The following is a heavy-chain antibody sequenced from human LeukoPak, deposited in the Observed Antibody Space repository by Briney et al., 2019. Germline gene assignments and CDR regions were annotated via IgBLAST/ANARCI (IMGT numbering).Heavy chain of an antibody. Sequence: SETLSLTCTVSGGSISSSSYYWGWIRQPPGKGLEWIGSIYYSGSTYYNPSLKSRVTISVDTSKNQFPLKLSSVTAADTAVYYCARHGWYYWGQGTLVTVSS. CDR1: GGSISSSSYY. V-gene: IGHV4-39*06. CDR3: ARHGWYY. D-gene: IGHD6-19*01. CDR2: IYYSGST. J-gene: IGHJ4*02.